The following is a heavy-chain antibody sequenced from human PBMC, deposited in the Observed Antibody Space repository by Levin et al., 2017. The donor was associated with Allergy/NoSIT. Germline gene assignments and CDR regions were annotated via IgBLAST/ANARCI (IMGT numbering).Heavy chain of an antibody. D-gene: IGHD6-13*01. CDR3: ARVAADGTYHYYYYMDV. J-gene: IGHJ6*03. CDR1: GFTFSSFG. CDR2: IWYDGSNK. Sequence: PGGSLRLSCAASGFTFSSFGIHWVRQAPGKGLEWVALIWYDGSNKYYADSVKGRFTISRDNPKNTLYLQVNSLRAEDAAVYYCARVAADGTYHYYYYMDVWGKGTTVTVSS. V-gene: IGHV3-33*01.